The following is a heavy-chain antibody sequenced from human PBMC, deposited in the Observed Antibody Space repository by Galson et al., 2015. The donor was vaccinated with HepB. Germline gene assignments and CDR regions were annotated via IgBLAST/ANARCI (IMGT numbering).Heavy chain of an antibody. J-gene: IGHJ5*02. Sequence: SLRLSCAASGFKFNLYAMHWIRQAPGKGLEWVAVISYDGRNKHYADSVKGRFSISRDNSKDTLYLQMNSLRDEDTAVYYCARESTASAVDWIDTWGQGTLVTVS. CDR3: ARESTASAVDWIDT. V-gene: IGHV3-30*04. D-gene: IGHD6-13*01. CDR1: GFKFNLYA. CDR2: ISYDGRNK.